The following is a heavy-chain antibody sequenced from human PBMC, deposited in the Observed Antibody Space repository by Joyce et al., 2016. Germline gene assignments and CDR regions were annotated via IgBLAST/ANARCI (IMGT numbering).Heavy chain of an antibody. CDR3: AKEVFYGANIDF. Sequence: QVQLVESGGGVVQPGRSLRLSCAASGFSFGDKGMHWVRQAPGKGLEWVALILYDGSKKYYVDAVKGRFTVSRDNSKSTLFLQMNSLRADDTAVYYCAKEVFYGANIDFWGQGTLVTVSS. CDR2: ILYDGSKK. CDR1: GFSFGDKG. V-gene: IGHV3-30*18. J-gene: IGHJ4*02. D-gene: IGHD4-23*01.